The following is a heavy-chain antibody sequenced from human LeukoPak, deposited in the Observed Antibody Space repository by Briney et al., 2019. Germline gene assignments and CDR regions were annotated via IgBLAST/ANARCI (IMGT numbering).Heavy chain of an antibody. CDR2: ISYDGSNK. V-gene: IGHV3-30*18. Sequence: GRFLRLSCAASGFTFSSYGMHWVRQAPGKGLEWVAVISYDGSNKYYADSVKGRFTISRDNSKNTLYLQMNSLRAEDTAVYYCAKDPYGGPQAYWGQGTLVTVSS. J-gene: IGHJ4*02. D-gene: IGHD4-23*01. CDR1: GFTFSSYG. CDR3: AKDPYGGPQAY.